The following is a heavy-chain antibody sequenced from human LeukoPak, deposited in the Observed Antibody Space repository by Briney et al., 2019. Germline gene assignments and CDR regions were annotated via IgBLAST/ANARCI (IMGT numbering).Heavy chain of an antibody. CDR2: IYYSGST. J-gene: IGHJ2*01. V-gene: IGHV4-59*12. CDR3: ARVLTVTTWYFDL. D-gene: IGHD4-4*01. CDR1: GGSISSYY. Sequence: SETLSLTCTVSGGSISSYYWSWIRQPPGKGLEWIGYIYYSGSTNYNPSLKSRVTISVDTSKNQFSLKLSSVTAADTAVYYCARVLTVTTWYFDLWGRGTLVTVSS.